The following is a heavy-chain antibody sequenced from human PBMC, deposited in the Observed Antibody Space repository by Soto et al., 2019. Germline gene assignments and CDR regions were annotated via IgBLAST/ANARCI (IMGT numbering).Heavy chain of an antibody. CDR2: IYYSGST. CDR3: ARETVYSGYDFKSPPFHNYCYNCMGG. Sequence: PSETLSLTCTVSGGSISSYNWSWIRQPPGKGLEWIGYIYYSGSTNYNPSLKSRVTISVDTSKNQFSLKLSSVTAADTAVYYCARETVYSGYDFKSPPFHNYCYNCMGGCGKGTTVTVAS. CDR1: GGSISSYN. V-gene: IGHV4-59*01. J-gene: IGHJ6*04. D-gene: IGHD5-12*01.